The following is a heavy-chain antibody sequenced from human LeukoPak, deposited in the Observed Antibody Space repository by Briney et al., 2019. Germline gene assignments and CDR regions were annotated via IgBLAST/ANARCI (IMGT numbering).Heavy chain of an antibody. V-gene: IGHV1-69*04. J-gene: IGHJ3*02. Sequence: SVKVSCKASGGTFSSYAISWVRQAPGQGLEWMGRTIPILGIANYAQKFQGRVTITADKSTSTAYMELSSLRSEDTAVYYCARDTERNAFDIWGQGTMVTVSS. CDR3: ARDTERNAFDI. CDR1: GGTFSSYA. D-gene: IGHD4-17*01. CDR2: TIPILGIA.